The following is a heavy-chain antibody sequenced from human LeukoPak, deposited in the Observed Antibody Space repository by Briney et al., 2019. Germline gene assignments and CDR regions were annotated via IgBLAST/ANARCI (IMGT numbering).Heavy chain of an antibody. CDR1: GGSLSSGDYY. V-gene: IGHV4-30-4*08. Sequence: SETLSLTCTVSGGSLSSGDYYWSWIRQPPGNGLEWLGYIYDSGSTYYNPSLKSRVTISVDTSKNQFSLKLSSVTAADTAVYYCAREDYYYGSGSTSDYWGQGTLVTVSS. J-gene: IGHJ4*02. CDR3: AREDYYYGSGSTSDY. D-gene: IGHD3-10*01. CDR2: IYDSGST.